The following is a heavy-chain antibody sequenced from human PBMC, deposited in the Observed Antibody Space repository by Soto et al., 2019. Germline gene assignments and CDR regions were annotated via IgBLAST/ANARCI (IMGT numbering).Heavy chain of an antibody. J-gene: IGHJ6*02. V-gene: IGHV3-33*01. CDR1: GFTFSSYG. D-gene: IGHD1-1*01. CDR3: AREQLRRRNYYYGMDV. Sequence: PGGSLRLSCAASGFTFSSYGMHWVRQAPGKGLEWVAVIWYDGSNKYYADSVKGRFTISRDNSKNTLYLQMNSLRAEDTAVYYCAREQLRRRNYYYGMDVWGQGTTVTVSS. CDR2: IWYDGSNK.